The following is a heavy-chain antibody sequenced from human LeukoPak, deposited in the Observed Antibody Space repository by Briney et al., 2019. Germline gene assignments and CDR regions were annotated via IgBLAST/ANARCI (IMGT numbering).Heavy chain of an antibody. CDR1: GGSISSNSYY. CDR2: ISYSGNT. D-gene: IGHD4-17*01. CDR3: AREDYGDYGTYYYYYYMDV. J-gene: IGHJ6*03. V-gene: IGHV4-39*07. Sequence: SETLSLTCTVSGGSISSNSYYWAWIRRPPGKGLEWIATISYSGNTYHNPSLQSRLTISVETSKTQFSLRLTSVTAADTAVYYCAREDYGDYGTYYYYYYMDVWGKGTTVTVSS.